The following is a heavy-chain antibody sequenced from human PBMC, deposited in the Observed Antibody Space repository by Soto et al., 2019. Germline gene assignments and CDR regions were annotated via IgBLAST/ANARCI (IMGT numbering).Heavy chain of an antibody. CDR2: ISASGGST. J-gene: IGHJ6*02. V-gene: IGHV3-23*01. CDR3: AKDLRTSTNYNYGMDV. Sequence: EVQLLESGGGLVQPGGSLRLSCAASGFTFSTYAMSWVRQAPGKGLEWVSVISASGGSTFYADSVKGRFTVSRDNSRNTLYLQLTSLRVEETAVYYCAKDLRTSTNYNYGMDVWGQGTTVTVSS. CDR1: GFTFSTYA.